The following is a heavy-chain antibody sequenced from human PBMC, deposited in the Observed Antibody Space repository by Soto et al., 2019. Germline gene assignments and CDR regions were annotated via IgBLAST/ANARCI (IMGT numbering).Heavy chain of an antibody. J-gene: IGHJ4*02. Sequence: EVQLVESGGGLVKPGGSLRLSCAASGFTFSSYSMNWVRQAPGKGLECVSSISSSSSYIYYADSVKGRFTISRDNAKNSLYLQMNSLRAEDTAVYYCAPTPKNPTIPDYWGQGTLVTVSS. V-gene: IGHV3-21*01. D-gene: IGHD3-9*01. CDR1: GFTFSSYS. CDR2: ISSSSSYI. CDR3: APTPKNPTIPDY.